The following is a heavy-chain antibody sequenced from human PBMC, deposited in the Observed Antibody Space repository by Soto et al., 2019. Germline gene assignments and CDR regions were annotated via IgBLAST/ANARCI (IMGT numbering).Heavy chain of an antibody. J-gene: IGHJ5*02. CDR3: ARSLDPHTVNWFDP. CDR1: GGTFSSYA. V-gene: IGHV1-69*13. D-gene: IGHD1-1*01. CDR2: IIPIFGTA. Sequence: ASVKVSCKASGGTFSSYAISWVRQAPGQVLEWMGGIIPIFGTANYAQKFQGRVTITADESTSTAYMELSSLRSEDTAVYYCARSLDPHTVNWFDPWGQGTLVTVSS.